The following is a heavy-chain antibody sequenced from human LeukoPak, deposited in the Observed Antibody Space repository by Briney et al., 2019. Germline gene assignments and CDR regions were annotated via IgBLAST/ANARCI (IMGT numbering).Heavy chain of an antibody. J-gene: IGHJ6*04. V-gene: IGHV1-69*05. D-gene: IGHD1-26*01. CDR3: ARNQYSGSYSPRDGMDV. CDR1: GGTFSSYA. Sequence: GASVKVSCKASGGTFSSYAISWVRQAPGQGLEWMGGIIPIFGTANYAQKFQGRVTITTDESTSTAYMELRSLRSDDTAVYYCARNQYSGSYSPRDGMDVWGKGTTVTVSS. CDR2: IIPIFGTA.